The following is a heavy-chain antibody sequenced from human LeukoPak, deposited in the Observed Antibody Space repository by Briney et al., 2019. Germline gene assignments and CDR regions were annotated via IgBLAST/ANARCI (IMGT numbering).Heavy chain of an antibody. J-gene: IGHJ6*03. Sequence: SETLSLTCTVSDYSISSGYYWGWIRQPPGKGLEWIGYIYYSGSTNYNPSLKSRVTISVDTSKNQFSLKLSSVTAADTAVYYCTSGTLSYYYMDVWGKGTTVTISS. CDR2: IYYSGST. D-gene: IGHD1-14*01. V-gene: IGHV4-38-2*02. CDR3: TSGTLSYYYMDV. CDR1: DYSISSGYY.